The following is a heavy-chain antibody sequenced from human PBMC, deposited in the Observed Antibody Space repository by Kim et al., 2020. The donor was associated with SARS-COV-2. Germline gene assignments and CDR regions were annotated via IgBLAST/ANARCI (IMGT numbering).Heavy chain of an antibody. CDR2: IYYNGST. V-gene: IGHV4-39*01. D-gene: IGHD2-21*02. CDR3: ARHDIVVVTAIVNWFDP. CDR1: GGSISSSSYY. J-gene: IGHJ5*02. Sequence: SETLSLTCTVSGGSISSSSYYWGWIRQPPGKGLDWVGSIYYNGSTYYNPSLKSRVSISVDTSKNQFSLRLTSVTAADTAVYYCARHDIVVVTAIVNWFDPWGQGTLVTVSS.